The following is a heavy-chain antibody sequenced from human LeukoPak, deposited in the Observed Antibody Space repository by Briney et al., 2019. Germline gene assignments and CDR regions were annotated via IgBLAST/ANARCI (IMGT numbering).Heavy chain of an antibody. CDR2: INPSGGST. Sequence: ASVKVSCKASGYTFTSYGISWVRQAPGQGLEWMGIINPSGGSTSYAQKFQGRVTMTRDTSTSTVYMELSSLRSEDTAVYYRARDRRRGGGYYVGYWGQGTLVTVSS. V-gene: IGHV1-46*01. D-gene: IGHD3-10*01. CDR3: ARDRRRGGGYYVGY. J-gene: IGHJ4*02. CDR1: GYTFTSYG.